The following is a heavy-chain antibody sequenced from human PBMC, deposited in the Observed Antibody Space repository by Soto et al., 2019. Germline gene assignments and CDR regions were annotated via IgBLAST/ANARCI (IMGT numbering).Heavy chain of an antibody. V-gene: IGHV6-1*01. CDR3: AGTTSLQWYYMDV. D-gene: IGHD1-7*01. CDR1: GDSVSSNSAA. Sequence: QVQLQQSGPGLVKPTQTLSLTCAISGDSVSSNSAAWNWITRSPSGGLEWLGRTYYRSRWYNDYAVSVRSRITINPDTSKNQFSLHLNSVTPEDTAVDYCAGTTSLQWYYMDVWGKGTTVTVSS. CDR2: TYYRSRWYN. J-gene: IGHJ6*03.